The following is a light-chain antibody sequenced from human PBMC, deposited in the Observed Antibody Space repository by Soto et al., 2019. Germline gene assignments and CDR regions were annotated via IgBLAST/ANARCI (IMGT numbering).Light chain of an antibody. Sequence: DIQMTQSPSTLSASVGDRVTITCRASQSISSWLAWYQQKPGKAPKLLIYKASSLESGVPSRFSGSGSGTEFTHTISSLQPDDFATYYCQQYNSYSPLFTFGPGTKVDIK. CDR1: QSISSW. CDR3: QQYNSYSPLFT. CDR2: KAS. V-gene: IGKV1-5*03. J-gene: IGKJ3*01.